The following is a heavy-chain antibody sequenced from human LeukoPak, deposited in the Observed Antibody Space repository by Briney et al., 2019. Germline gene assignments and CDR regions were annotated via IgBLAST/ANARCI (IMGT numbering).Heavy chain of an antibody. CDR3: AKALGAVYSSGWYSGRYYYYGMDV. CDR2: ISGSGGST. CDR1: GFTFSSYA. V-gene: IGHV3-23*01. J-gene: IGHJ6*02. D-gene: IGHD6-19*01. Sequence: GGSLRLSCAASGFTFSSYAMSWVRQAPGKGLEWVSAISGSGGSTYYADSVKGRFTISRDNSKNTLYLQMNSLRAEDTAVYYCAKALGAVYSSGWYSGRYYYYGMDVWGQGTTVTVSS.